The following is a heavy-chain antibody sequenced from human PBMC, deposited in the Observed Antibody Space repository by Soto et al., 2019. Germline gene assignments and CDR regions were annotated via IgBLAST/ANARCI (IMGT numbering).Heavy chain of an antibody. CDR2: IYSGDNT. V-gene: IGHV3-66*01. Sequence: EVQLVASGGGLVQPGGSLRLSCAASGFTVSSNYMSWVRQAPGKGLEWVSVIYSGDNTYYADSVKGRFTISRDNSKNTLCLQMNSLRAEDTAVYYCVRVTNYCSGGSCYSGGLDYWGQGTRVTVSS. CDR1: GFTVSSNY. J-gene: IGHJ4*02. CDR3: VRVTNYCSGGSCYSGGLDY. D-gene: IGHD2-15*01.